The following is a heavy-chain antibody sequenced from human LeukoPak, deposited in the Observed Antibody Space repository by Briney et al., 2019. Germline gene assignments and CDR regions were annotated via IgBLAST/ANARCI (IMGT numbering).Heavy chain of an antibody. V-gene: IGHV3-21*01. D-gene: IGHD3-22*01. Sequence: PGGSLRLSCAASGFTFSSYSMNWVRQAPGKGLEWVSSISSSSSYIYYADSVKGRFTISRDNAKNSLYLQMNSLRAEDTAVYYCARHYDSSGYLPPYFDYWGQGTLVTVSS. CDR1: GFTFSSYS. J-gene: IGHJ4*02. CDR2: ISSSSSYI. CDR3: ARHYDSSGYLPPYFDY.